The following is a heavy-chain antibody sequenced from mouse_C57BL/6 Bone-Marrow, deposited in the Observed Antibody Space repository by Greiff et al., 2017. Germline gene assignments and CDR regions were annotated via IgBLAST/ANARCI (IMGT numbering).Heavy chain of an antibody. CDR1: GYTFTSYY. J-gene: IGHJ4*01. CDR3: TKNGKNWYYAMDY. CDR2: INPSNGGT. D-gene: IGHD4-1*01. Sequence: QVQLKQSGAELVKPGASVKLSCKASGYTFTSYYMYWVKQRPGQGLEWIGEINPSNGGTNFNEKFKSKATLTVDKSSSTAYMQLSSLTSEDSAVYYSTKNGKNWYYAMDYWGQGTSVTVSS. V-gene: IGHV1S81*02.